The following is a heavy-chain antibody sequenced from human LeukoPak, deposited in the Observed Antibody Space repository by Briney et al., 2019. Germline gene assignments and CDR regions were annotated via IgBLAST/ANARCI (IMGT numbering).Heavy chain of an antibody. D-gene: IGHD4-17*01. CDR3: ARHGKEEGYGDRYFDY. CDR1: GYTFTSYY. CDR2: INPSGGST. Sequence: ASVKVSCKASGYTFTSYYMHWVRQAPGQGLEWMGIINPSGGSTSYAQKFQGRVTMTRDTSTSTVYMELSSLRSEDTAVYYCARHGKEEGYGDRYFDYWGQGTLVTVSS. V-gene: IGHV1-46*01. J-gene: IGHJ4*02.